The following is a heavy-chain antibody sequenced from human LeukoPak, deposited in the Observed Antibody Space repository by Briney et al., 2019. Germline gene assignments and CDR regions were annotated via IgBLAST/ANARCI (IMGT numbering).Heavy chain of an antibody. Sequence: PGGSLRLSCAASEFSVGSNYMTWVRQAPGKGLEWVSLIYSGGSTYYAGSVKGRFTISRDNSKNTLYLQMNSLRAEDTAVYYCARATTYYYDSSGYYPDAFDIWGQGTMVTVS. CDR2: IYSGGST. CDR1: EFSVGSNY. CDR3: ARATTYYYDSSGYYPDAFDI. J-gene: IGHJ3*02. V-gene: IGHV3-66*01. D-gene: IGHD3-22*01.